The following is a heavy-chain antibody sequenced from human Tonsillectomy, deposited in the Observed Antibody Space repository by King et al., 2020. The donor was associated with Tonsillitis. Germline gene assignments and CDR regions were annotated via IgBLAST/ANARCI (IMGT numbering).Heavy chain of an antibody. J-gene: IGHJ3*02. V-gene: IGHV2-5*02. CDR3: VHXARADGRDAFDI. D-gene: IGHD5-24*01. CDR1: GFSLSIRGVG. Sequence: TLKESGPTLVKPTQALTLTCTFSGFSLSIRGVGVGWIRQPPGKALEWLALIFWDEDKTYSPSLKNRLTGTKATSRNQVVLRMTNMDPVDTATYYCVHXARADGRDAFDIXGQGTVVTVSS. CDR2: IFWDEDK.